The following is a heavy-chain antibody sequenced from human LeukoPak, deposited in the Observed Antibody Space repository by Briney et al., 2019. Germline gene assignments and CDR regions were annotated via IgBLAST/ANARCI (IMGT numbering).Heavy chain of an antibody. J-gene: IGHJ3*02. V-gene: IGHV3-30*03. D-gene: IGHD3-3*01. CDR1: GFTFSSYS. Sequence: QAGGSLRLSCAASGFTFSSYSMNWVRQAPGKGLEWVAVISYDGSNKYYADSVKGRFTISRDNSKNTLYLQMNSLRAEDTAVYYCARDDGYYGISDAFDIWGQGTMVTVSS. CDR2: ISYDGSNK. CDR3: ARDDGYYGISDAFDI.